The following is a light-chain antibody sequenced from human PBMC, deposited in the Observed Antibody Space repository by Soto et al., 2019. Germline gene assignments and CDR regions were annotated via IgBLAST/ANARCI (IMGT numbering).Light chain of an antibody. J-gene: IGLJ3*02. CDR2: TDN. CDR1: SSNIGSNP. V-gene: IGLV1-44*01. Sequence: QAVVTQPPSASGAPGQRVTISCSGSSSNIGSNPVNWYQQLPGTAPKLLIYTDNERPSGVPDRFSGSKSGTSASLAIGGRQSEDEADYYCATWDDSLSGPVFGGGTKVTVL. CDR3: ATWDDSLSGPV.